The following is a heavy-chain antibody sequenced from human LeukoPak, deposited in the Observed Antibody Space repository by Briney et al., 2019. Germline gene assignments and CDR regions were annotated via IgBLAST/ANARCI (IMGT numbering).Heavy chain of an antibody. Sequence: GGSLRLSXAASGFTFGSYAMSWVRQAPGKGLEWVSAISGSGGSTYYADSVKGRFTISRDNSKNTLYPQMNSLRAEDTAVYYCAKVAHGNWYDYWGQGTLVTVSS. CDR2: ISGSGGST. J-gene: IGHJ5*01. CDR1: GFTFGSYA. CDR3: AKVAHGNWYDY. D-gene: IGHD2-8*01. V-gene: IGHV3-23*01.